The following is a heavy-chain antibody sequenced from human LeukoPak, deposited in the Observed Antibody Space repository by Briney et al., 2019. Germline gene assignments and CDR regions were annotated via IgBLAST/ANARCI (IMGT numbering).Heavy chain of an antibody. D-gene: IGHD5-18*01. CDR3: ARERGHTAMARFDY. V-gene: IGHV3-33*01. J-gene: IGHJ4*02. CDR1: GFTFSSYG. CDR2: IWYDGSNK. Sequence: GRSLRLSCAASGFTFSSYGMHWVRQAPGKGLEWVAVIWYDGSNKYYADSVKGRFTISRDNSKNTLYLQINSLRAEDTAVYYCARERGHTAMARFDYWGQGTLVTVSS.